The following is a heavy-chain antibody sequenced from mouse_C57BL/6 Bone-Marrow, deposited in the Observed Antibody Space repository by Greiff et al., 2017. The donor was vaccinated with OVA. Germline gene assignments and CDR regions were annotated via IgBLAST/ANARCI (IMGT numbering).Heavy chain of an antibody. CDR1: GFTFSDYG. D-gene: IGHD1-1*01. CDR2: ISSGSSTI. V-gene: IGHV5-17*01. Sequence: EVQVVESGGGLVKPGGSLKLSCAASGFTFSDYGMHWVRQAPEKVLEWVAYISSGSSTIYYADTVKGRFTISRDNAKNTLFLQMTSLRSEDTAMYYCARPLRTYFDVWGTGTTVTVSS. CDR3: ARPLRTYFDV. J-gene: IGHJ1*03.